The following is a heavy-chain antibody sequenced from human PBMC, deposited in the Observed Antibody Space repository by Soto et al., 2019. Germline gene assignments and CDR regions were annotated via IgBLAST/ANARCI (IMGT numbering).Heavy chain of an antibody. J-gene: IGHJ4*02. CDR3: ARGEWVATIEGLQYYFDY. CDR1: GYTFTSYD. Sequence: QVQLVQSGAEVKKPGASVKVSCKASGYTFTSYDINWVRQATGQGLEWMGWMNPNSGNTGYAQKFQGRVTMTRNTSISTAYMELSSLRSEDTAVYYCARGEWVATIEGLQYYFDYWGQGTLVTVSS. V-gene: IGHV1-8*01. D-gene: IGHD5-12*01. CDR2: MNPNSGNT.